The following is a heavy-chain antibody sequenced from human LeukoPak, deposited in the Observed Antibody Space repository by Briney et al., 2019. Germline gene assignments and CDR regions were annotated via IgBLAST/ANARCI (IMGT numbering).Heavy chain of an antibody. Sequence: GGSLTLSCAASGFTVSSNYMGWVRQAPEKGLEWVSVIYSGGSTYYAASVKCRFTISRDNSKTTLYLQMNSLRAEDTAVYYCATWLVATDAFHIWGQGTMVTVSS. J-gene: IGHJ3*02. CDR1: GFTVSSNY. CDR2: IYSGGST. CDR3: ATWLVATDAFHI. V-gene: IGHV3-66*02. D-gene: IGHD6-19*01.